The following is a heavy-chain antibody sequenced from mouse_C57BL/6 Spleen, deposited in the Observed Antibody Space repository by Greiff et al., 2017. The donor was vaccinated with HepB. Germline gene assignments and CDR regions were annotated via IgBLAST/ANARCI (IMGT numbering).Heavy chain of an antibody. CDR2: IYPGDGDT. D-gene: IGHD2-5*01. CDR3: ARRDHYSKKDYFDY. Sequence: QVQLQQSGAELVKPGASVKISCKASGYAFSSYWMNWVKQRPGKGLEWIGQIYPGDGDTNYNGKFKGKATLTADKSSSTAYMQLSSLTSEDSAVYFCARRDHYSKKDYFDYWGQGTTLTVSS. J-gene: IGHJ2*01. CDR1: GYAFSSYW. V-gene: IGHV1-80*01.